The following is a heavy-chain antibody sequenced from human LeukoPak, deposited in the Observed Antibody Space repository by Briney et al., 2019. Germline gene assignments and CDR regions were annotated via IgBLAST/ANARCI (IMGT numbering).Heavy chain of an antibody. Sequence: GGSLRLSCAASGFTFSSYWMSWVRQAPGKGLEWEANIKQDGSEKYYVDSVKGRFTISRDNAKNSLYLQMNSLRAEDTAVYYCARDERSGGSCYRYWGQGTLVTVSS. J-gene: IGHJ4*02. CDR2: IKQDGSEK. V-gene: IGHV3-7*03. CDR1: GFTFSSYW. CDR3: ARDERSGGSCYRY. D-gene: IGHD2-15*01.